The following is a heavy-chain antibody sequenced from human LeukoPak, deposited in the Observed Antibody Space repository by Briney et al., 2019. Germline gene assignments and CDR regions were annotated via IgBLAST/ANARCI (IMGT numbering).Heavy chain of an antibody. J-gene: IGHJ4*02. CDR1: DGSISSSPYY. CDR2: IYYSGTT. V-gene: IGHV4-39*01. Sequence: SETLSLTCTVSDGSISSSPYYWGWIRQPPGTGLEWIGTIYYSGTTYYNPSLKSRVTISVDTSKNRFSLRLGSVTAADTAVYYCARHGYSGSYYDFDYWGQGTLVTVSS. D-gene: IGHD1-26*01. CDR3: ARHGYSGSYYDFDY.